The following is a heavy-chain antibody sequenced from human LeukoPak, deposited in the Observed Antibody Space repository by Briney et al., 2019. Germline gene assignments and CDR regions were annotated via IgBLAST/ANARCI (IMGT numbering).Heavy chain of an antibody. CDR2: IYYSGST. Sequence: SETLSLTCTVSGGSISSYYWSWIRQPPGKGLEWIGYIYYSGSTNYNPSLKSRVTISVDTSKNQFSLKLSSVTAADTAVYYCARSSNYGGNSGVDYWGQGTLVTVSS. CDR3: ARSSNYGGNSGVDY. J-gene: IGHJ4*02. CDR1: GGSISSYY. D-gene: IGHD4-23*01. V-gene: IGHV4-59*01.